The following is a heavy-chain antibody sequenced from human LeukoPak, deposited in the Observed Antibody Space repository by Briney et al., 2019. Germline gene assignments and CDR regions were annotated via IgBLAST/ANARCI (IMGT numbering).Heavy chain of an antibody. CDR1: GFTFSTND. D-gene: IGHD1-14*01. CDR2: LYSDGNT. CDR3: ARGVEPLAANTLAY. V-gene: IGHV3-53*01. J-gene: IGHJ4*02. Sequence: GGSLRLSCAASGFTFSTNDMTWVRQAPGKGLEWVSVLYSDGNTQYADSVQGRFTISRDNSKNTLYLEMNSLSPDDTAVYYCARGVEPLAANTLAYWGQGTLVTVSS.